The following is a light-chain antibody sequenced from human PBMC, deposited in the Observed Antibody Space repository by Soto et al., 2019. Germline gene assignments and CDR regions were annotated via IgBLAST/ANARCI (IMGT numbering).Light chain of an antibody. Sequence: EIVWTQSPGTLSLSPGERATLSCRVSQSVSSSYLAWYQQKPGQAPRLLIYGASSRATGIPDRFRGSGSGTDFTLTISRLEPEDFAVYYCQQYGSSPRTFGQGTKVDIK. CDR3: QQYGSSPRT. CDR2: GAS. J-gene: IGKJ1*01. V-gene: IGKV3-20*01. CDR1: QSVSSSY.